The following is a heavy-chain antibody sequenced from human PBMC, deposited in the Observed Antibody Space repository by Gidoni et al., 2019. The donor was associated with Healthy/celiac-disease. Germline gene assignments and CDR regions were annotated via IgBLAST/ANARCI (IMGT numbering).Heavy chain of an antibody. V-gene: IGHV4-34*01. CDR2: INHSGST. CDR1: GGSFSGYY. Sequence: QVQLQQWGAGLLKPSETLSLTCAVYGGSFSGYYWSWIRQPPGKGLEWIGEINHSGSTNYNPSLKSRVTISVDTSKNQFSLKLSSVTAADTAVYYCARGPFGYSSGWYYFDYWGQGTLVTVSS. D-gene: IGHD6-19*01. CDR3: ARGPFGYSSGWYYFDY. J-gene: IGHJ4*02.